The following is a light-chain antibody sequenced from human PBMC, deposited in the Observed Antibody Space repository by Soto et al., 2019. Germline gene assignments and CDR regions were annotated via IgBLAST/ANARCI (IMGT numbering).Light chain of an antibody. CDR3: CSYGGYFWV. CDR2: DVT. CDR1: SSDVGGYDY. V-gene: IGLV2-11*01. Sequence: QSALTQPRSVSGSPGQSVTISCTGTSSDVGGYDYVSWFQHHPGKVPKLMIYDVTKRPSGVPDRFSASKSGNTASLTISGLQAEVEADYYCCSYGGYFWVFGGGTKVTVL. J-gene: IGLJ3*02.